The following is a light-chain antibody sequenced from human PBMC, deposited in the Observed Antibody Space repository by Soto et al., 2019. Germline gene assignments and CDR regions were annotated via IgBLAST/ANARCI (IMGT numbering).Light chain of an antibody. CDR2: GDN. CDR1: SSNIGSHP. V-gene: IGLV1-44*01. Sequence: QSVLTQPPSASGTPGQRVTISCSGSSSNIGSHPVNWYQQLPGTAPKLLLYGDNQRPSGVPDRFSASKSGASASLAISGLQSEDEATYYCASWDNSLNGLYDFXAGTKGTVL. J-gene: IGLJ1*01. CDR3: ASWDNSLNGLYD.